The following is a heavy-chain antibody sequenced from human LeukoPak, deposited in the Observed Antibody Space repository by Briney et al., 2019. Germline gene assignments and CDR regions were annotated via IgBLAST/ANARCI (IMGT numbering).Heavy chain of an antibody. D-gene: IGHD6-13*01. CDR1: GGSFSGYY. Sequence: SETLSLTCAVYGGSFSGYYWSWIRQPPGKGLEWIGSIYYSGSTYYNPSLKSRVTISVDTSKNQFSLKLSSVTAADTAVYYCARLKQLANFFDYWGQGTLVTVSS. J-gene: IGHJ4*02. CDR2: IYYSGST. CDR3: ARLKQLANFFDY. V-gene: IGHV4-34*01.